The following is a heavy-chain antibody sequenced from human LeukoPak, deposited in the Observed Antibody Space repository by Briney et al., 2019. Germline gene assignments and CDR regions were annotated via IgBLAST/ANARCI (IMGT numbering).Heavy chain of an antibody. CDR3: ARGTTPYYYHYGMDV. J-gene: IGHJ6*02. CDR1: GGSFSGYY. CDR2: INHSGST. D-gene: IGHD4-17*01. V-gene: IGHV4-34*01. Sequence: SETLSLTCAVYGGSFSGYYWSWIRQPPGKGLEWIGEINHSGSTNYNPSLKSRVTISVDTSKNQFSLKLSSVTAADTAVYYCARGTTPYYYHYGMDVWGRGTTVTVSS.